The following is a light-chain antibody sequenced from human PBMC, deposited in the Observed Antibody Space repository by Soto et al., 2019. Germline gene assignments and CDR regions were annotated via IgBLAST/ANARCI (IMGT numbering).Light chain of an antibody. J-gene: IGKJ2*01. V-gene: IGKV3-15*01. CDR1: QSVSSN. Sequence: EIVMTQSPATLSVSPGESATLSCRASQSVSSNLAWYQQKPGQAPRLLFYGASTRATGVPARFSGSGSGTEFTLTITSLQSEDFAVYYCQQYHNWPPGTFGQGTKLEIK. CDR2: GAS. CDR3: QQYHNWPPGT.